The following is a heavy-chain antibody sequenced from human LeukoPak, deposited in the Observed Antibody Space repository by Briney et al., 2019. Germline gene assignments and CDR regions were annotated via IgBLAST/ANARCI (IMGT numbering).Heavy chain of an antibody. J-gene: IGHJ4*02. Sequence: SETLSLTCTVSGGSISSYYWSWIRQPAGKGLEWIGRIYTSGSTNYNPSLKSRVTMSVDTSKNQFSLKLSSVTAADTAVYYCARDRGIAVAGRVGYFDYWGQETLVTVSS. D-gene: IGHD6-19*01. CDR2: IYTSGST. CDR3: ARDRGIAVAGRVGYFDY. V-gene: IGHV4-4*07. CDR1: GGSISSYY.